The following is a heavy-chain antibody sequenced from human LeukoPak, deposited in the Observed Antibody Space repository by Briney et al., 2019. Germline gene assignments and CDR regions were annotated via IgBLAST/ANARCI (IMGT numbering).Heavy chain of an antibody. J-gene: IGHJ4*02. CDR3: ARSGAFDAHNC. CDR2: IGTAGDT. D-gene: IGHD3-16*01. V-gene: IGHV3-13*01. Sequence: GGSLRLSCAASGFTFSSYDMHWVRQATGKGLEWVSAIGTAGDTYYPGSVKGRFTISRDNAKNSLYLQMNSLRVDDTAVYYCARSGAFDAHNCWGQGTLVTVSS. CDR1: GFTFSSYD.